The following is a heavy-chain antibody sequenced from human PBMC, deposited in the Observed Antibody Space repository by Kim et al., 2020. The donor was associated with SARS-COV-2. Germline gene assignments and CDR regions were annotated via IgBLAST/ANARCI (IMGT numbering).Heavy chain of an antibody. Sequence: YYAESVKGPFTISTDNAKYSLYLQMKCLRAEDTAVYYCAINKDGYNLFDYWGQGTLVTVSS. J-gene: IGHJ4*02. V-gene: IGHV3-21*01. CDR3: AINKDGYNLFDY. D-gene: IGHD5-12*01.